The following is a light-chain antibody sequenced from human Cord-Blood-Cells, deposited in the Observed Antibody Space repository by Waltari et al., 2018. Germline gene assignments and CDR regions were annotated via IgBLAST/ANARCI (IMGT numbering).Light chain of an antibody. CDR3: AAWDDSLNAWV. Sequence: QSVLTQPPSASGTPGQRVTIPCSGSSSNIGSNTVKWYQQLPGTAPKLLIYSNNQRPSGVPDRFSGSKSGTSASLAISGLQSEDEADYYCAAWDDSLNAWVFGGGTKLTVL. CDR2: SNN. CDR1: SSNIGSNT. J-gene: IGLJ3*02. V-gene: IGLV1-44*01.